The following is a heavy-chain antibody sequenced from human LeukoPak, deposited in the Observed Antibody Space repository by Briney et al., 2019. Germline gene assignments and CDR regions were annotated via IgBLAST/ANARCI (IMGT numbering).Heavy chain of an antibody. J-gene: IGHJ6*03. CDR3: ARVSTIVRGVTNYYYYYMDV. Sequence: GGSLRLSCAASGFTFSDYYMSWRRQAPGKGREWVSYISSSGSTIYYADSVKGRFTISRDNAKNSLYLQMNSLRAEDTAVYYCARVSTIVRGVTNYYYYYMDVWGKGTTVTISS. V-gene: IGHV3-11*04. CDR1: GFTFSDYY. D-gene: IGHD3-10*01. CDR2: ISSSGSTI.